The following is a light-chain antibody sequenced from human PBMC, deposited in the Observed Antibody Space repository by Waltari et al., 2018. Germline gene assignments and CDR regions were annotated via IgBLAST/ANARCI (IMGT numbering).Light chain of an antibody. Sequence: DIQMTQSPSSLSASVGDRVVITCRASQTISSFLNWYQHKAGQAPKLLIYAASSLQSGVPSRFSGRRSGTDFTLTISSLQPEDFATYYCQQSYITPQTFGQGTKVDIK. CDR1: QTISSF. CDR2: AAS. CDR3: QQSYITPQT. V-gene: IGKV1-39*01. J-gene: IGKJ1*01.